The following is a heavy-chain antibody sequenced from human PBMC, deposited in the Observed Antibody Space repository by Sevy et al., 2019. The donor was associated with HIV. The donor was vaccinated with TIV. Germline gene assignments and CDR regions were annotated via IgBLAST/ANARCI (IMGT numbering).Heavy chain of an antibody. CDR1: GGSFSGYY. V-gene: IGHV4-34*01. D-gene: IGHD3-16*02. CDR3: ARAVNVWGSYRYGSSPDY. Sequence: SETLSLTCAVYGGSFSGYYWSWIRQPPGKGLEWIGEINDSGSTNYNPSLKSRVTISVDTSKNQFSLKLSSVTAADTAVYYCARAVNVWGSYRYGSSPDYWGQGTLVTVSS. CDR2: INDSGST. J-gene: IGHJ4*02.